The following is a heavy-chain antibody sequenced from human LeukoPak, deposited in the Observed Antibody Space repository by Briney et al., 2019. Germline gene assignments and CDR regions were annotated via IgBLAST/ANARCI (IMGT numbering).Heavy chain of an antibody. V-gene: IGHV5-51*01. CDR1: GYSFTSYW. J-gene: IGHJ4*02. CDR2: IYPGDSDT. D-gene: IGHD5-24*01. CDR3: ARPPQRRDGYNFDY. Sequence: GESLKISCKGSGYSFTSYWIGWGRQMPGKGLEWMGFIYPGDSDTRYSPSFQGQVTISADKSISTAYLQWISLKASDTAMYYCARPPQRRDGYNFDYWGQGTLVTVSS.